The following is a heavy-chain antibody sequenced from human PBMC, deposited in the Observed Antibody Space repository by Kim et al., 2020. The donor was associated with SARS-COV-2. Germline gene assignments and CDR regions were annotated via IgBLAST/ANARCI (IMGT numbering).Heavy chain of an antibody. Sequence: SETLSLTCTVSGGSISSSSYYWGWIRQPPGKGLEWIGSIYYSGSTYYNPSLKSRVTISVDTSKNQFSLKLSSVTAADTAVYYCARKGYYYDSSGYSATEYFDLWGRGTLVTVSS. V-gene: IGHV4-39*01. J-gene: IGHJ2*01. CDR3: ARKGYYYDSSGYSATEYFDL. CDR2: IYYSGST. CDR1: GGSISSSSYY. D-gene: IGHD3-22*01.